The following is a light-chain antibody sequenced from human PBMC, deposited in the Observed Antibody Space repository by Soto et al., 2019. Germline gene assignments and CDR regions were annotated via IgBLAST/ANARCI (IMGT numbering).Light chain of an antibody. CDR1: QSVSSY. J-gene: IGKJ4*01. CDR2: DAS. CDR3: QQRSNWLT. Sequence: DIVLTQSPATLSLSPGERATLSCRASQSVSSYLAWYQQKPGQAPRLLIYDASSRATGIPARFSGSGSGTDFTLTISSLEPEDFAVYYCQQRSNWLTFGGGTNEEIK. V-gene: IGKV3-11*01.